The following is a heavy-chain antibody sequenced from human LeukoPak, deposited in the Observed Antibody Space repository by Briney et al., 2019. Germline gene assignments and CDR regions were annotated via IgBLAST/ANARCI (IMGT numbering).Heavy chain of an antibody. V-gene: IGHV1-18*01. J-gene: IGHJ5*02. CDR1: GYTFTSYG. CDR3: ARYCSGGSCFHNWFDP. CDR2: ISAYNGNT. Sequence: GASVKVSCKASGYTFTSYGIGISWVRQAPGQGLEWMGWISAYNGNTNYAQKFQGRVTMTTDTSTTTAYMELRSLRSDDTAVYYCARYCSGGSCFHNWFDPWGQGTLVTVSS. D-gene: IGHD2-15*01.